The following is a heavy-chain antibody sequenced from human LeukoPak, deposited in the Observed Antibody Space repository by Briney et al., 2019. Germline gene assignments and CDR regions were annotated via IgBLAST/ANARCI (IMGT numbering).Heavy chain of an antibody. J-gene: IGHJ4*02. CDR2: INPNTGGT. CDR3: ARGGGPNWNYGEYGY. CDR1: GYTFTGYY. Sequence: ASVKVSCKASGYTFTGYYMHWVRQAPGQGLEWMGWINPNTGGTNYAQKFQGRVTLTRDTSISTAYMELNSLRSDDTAVYYGARGGGPNWNYGEYGYWGRGTLVTVSS. V-gene: IGHV1-2*02. D-gene: IGHD1-7*01.